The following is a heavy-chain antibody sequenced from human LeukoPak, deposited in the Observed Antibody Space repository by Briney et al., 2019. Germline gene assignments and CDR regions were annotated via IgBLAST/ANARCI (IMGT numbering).Heavy chain of an antibody. CDR3: ERGEGWFESNWFDP. CDR1: LGSIRSGSYY. D-gene: IGHD3-10*01. J-gene: IGHJ5*02. Sequence: SETLCLTCTVSLGSIRSGSYYWSWIRQPAGKGLEWIGRIYTSGSTNSNPSIKRLIIISVDTTKYQYSLKLSSVAAADTAVYYCERGEGWFESNWFDPWGQGTLVTVSS. V-gene: IGHV4-61*02. CDR2: IYTSGST.